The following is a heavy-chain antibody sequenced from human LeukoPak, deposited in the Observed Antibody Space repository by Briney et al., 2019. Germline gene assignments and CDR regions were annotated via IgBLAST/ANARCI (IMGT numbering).Heavy chain of an antibody. Sequence: SETLSLTCTVSGGSISSDSYYWSWIRQPAGKGLEWIGRIYTTGSTSYNPSLKSRVTISVDTSKNQFSLKLSSVTAADTAVYYCARGLLWLRSVYYYYYMDVWGKGTTVTVSS. CDR2: IYTTGST. CDR3: ARGLLWLRSVYYYYYMDV. D-gene: IGHD5-12*01. J-gene: IGHJ6*03. V-gene: IGHV4-61*02. CDR1: GGSISSDSYY.